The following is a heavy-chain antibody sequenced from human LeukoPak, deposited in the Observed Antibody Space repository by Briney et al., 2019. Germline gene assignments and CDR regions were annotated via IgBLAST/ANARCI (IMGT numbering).Heavy chain of an antibody. Sequence: GGSLRLSCAASQFTFRSFDMNWVRQAPGKGLEWVSSISSSSSYVYYADSVKGRFTISRDNAKNSLYLQVNSLRAEDTAVYYCARVAGYCSSTSNCYFDYWGQGTLVTVSS. V-gene: IGHV3-21*01. J-gene: IGHJ4*02. CDR3: ARVAGYCSSTSNCYFDY. D-gene: IGHD2/OR15-2a*01. CDR1: QFTFRSFD. CDR2: ISSSSSYV.